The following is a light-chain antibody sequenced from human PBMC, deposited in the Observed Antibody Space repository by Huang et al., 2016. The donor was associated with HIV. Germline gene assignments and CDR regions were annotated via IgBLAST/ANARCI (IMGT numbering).Light chain of an antibody. J-gene: IGKJ1*01. CDR2: EAS. CDR3: QHDNSFPWT. Sequence: DIQMTQSSATLSASVGDRVTITCRASQSVGTWLAWYQQKPGKAPNLLINEASTLESGVTSRFSGGGSGTEFTLTINSLQPDDFATYYCQHDNSFPWTFGQGTKVEV. V-gene: IGKV1-5*03. CDR1: QSVGTW.